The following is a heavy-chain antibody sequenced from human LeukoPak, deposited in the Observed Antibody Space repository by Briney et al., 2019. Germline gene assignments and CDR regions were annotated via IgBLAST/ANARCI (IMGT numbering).Heavy chain of an antibody. CDR1: GGSFSGYY. CDR3: ARAPAMAPWYYYYYMDV. J-gene: IGHJ6*03. Sequence: SETLSLTCAVYGGSFSGYYWSWIRQPPGKGLEWIGEINHSGSTNYNPSLKSRVTISVDTSKNQFSLKLSSVTAADTAVYYCARAPAMAPWYYYYYMDVWGKGTTVTISS. CDR2: INHSGST. D-gene: IGHD5-18*01. V-gene: IGHV4-34*01.